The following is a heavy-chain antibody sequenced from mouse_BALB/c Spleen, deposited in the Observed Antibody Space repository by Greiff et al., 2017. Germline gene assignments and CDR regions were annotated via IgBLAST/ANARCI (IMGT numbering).Heavy chain of an antibody. CDR1: GYTFTSYW. V-gene: IGHV1-7*01. CDR3: ARGTTVDY. Sequence: VQLQESGAELAKPGASVKMSCKASGYTFTSYWMQWVKQRPGQGLEWIGYINPSTGYTEYNQKFKDKATLTADKSSSTAYMQLSTLTSEDSAVYYCARGTTVDYWGQGTTVTVSS. D-gene: IGHD1-1*01. CDR2: INPSTGYT. J-gene: IGHJ2*01.